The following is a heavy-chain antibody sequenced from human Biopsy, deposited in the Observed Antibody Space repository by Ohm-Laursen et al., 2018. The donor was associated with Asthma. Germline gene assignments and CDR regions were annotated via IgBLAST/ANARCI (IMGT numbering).Heavy chain of an antibody. CDR3: SRNEIEDGIYFDN. D-gene: IGHD5-24*01. CDR1: GGSFSSNY. J-gene: IGHJ4*02. CDR2: THHSGYT. Sequence: SETLSLTCAVYGGSFSSNYWSWIRQTPGKGLEWLGDTHHSGYTNYNPSLSSRLTLSVDTSKNQFSLKLSSVTAADTAVYFCSRNEIEDGIYFDNWGQGTLVTVSS. V-gene: IGHV4-34*01.